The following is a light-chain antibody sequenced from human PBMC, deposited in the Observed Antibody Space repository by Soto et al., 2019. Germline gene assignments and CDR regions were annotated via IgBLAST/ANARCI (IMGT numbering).Light chain of an antibody. V-gene: IGKV1-27*01. CDR3: QKYNSSPLT. Sequence: DIQMTQSPSSLSASLGDRVTITCRASQGIGGYLAWFQQKPGTAHNILIYAASTLQSGVPSRVSGSGSGTDFTLTVSILQPEDVATYYCQKYNSSPLTFGGGTSVEIK. CDR1: QGIGGY. J-gene: IGKJ4*01. CDR2: AAS.